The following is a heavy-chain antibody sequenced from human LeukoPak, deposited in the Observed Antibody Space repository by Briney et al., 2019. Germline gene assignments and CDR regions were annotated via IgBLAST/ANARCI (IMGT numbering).Heavy chain of an antibody. V-gene: IGHV4-61*02. CDR3: ARASMEDIVVVPAAIKWYFDL. Sequence: SQTLSLTCTVSGGSISSGSYYWSWIRQPAGKGLEWIGRIYTSGSTNYNPSLKSRVTISVDTSKNQFSLKLSSVTAADTAVYHCARASMEDIVVVPAAIKWYFDLWGRGTLVTVSS. J-gene: IGHJ2*01. CDR2: IYTSGST. CDR1: GGSISSGSYY. D-gene: IGHD2-2*01.